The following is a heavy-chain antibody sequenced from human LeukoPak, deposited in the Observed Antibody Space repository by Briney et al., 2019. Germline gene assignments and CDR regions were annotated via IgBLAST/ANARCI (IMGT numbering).Heavy chain of an antibody. V-gene: IGHV3-48*01. D-gene: IGHD1-14*01. CDR1: GFTFTIYN. J-gene: IGHJ3*02. Sequence: GSLRLSCAASGFTFTIYNMNWVRQAPGKGREWISHISSSSSTIYYADSVKGRFTISRDNAKNSLYLQMNSLRVEDTAVYYCAGDTGSDLTFDIWGQGTMVTVSS. CDR2: ISSSSSTI. CDR3: AGDTGSDLTFDI.